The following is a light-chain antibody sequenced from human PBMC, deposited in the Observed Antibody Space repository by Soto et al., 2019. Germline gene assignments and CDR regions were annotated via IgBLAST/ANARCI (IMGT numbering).Light chain of an antibody. J-gene: IGKJ4*01. CDR3: QQSYSTRTLT. CDR2: AAS. V-gene: IGKV1-39*01. CDR1: QSISSY. Sequence: DIQMTQSPSSLSASVGDRVPITCRASQSISSYLNWYQQKPGKAPKLLIYAASSLQSGVPSRFSGSGSGTDFTLTISSLQPEDFATYYWQQSYSTRTLTFGGGTKVEI.